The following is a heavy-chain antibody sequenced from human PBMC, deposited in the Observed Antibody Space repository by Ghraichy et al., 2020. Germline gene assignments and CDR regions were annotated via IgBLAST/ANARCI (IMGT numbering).Heavy chain of an antibody. J-gene: IGHJ6*01. Sequence: SETLSLTCAVYGGSFSGYYWSWIRQPPGKGLEWIGEINHSGSTNYNPCRKSRVTISVDTSKNQFSLKLSPVTAADTAVYYCAWNGQVRGVISLMDYG. CDR2: INHSGST. CDR1: GGSFSGYY. V-gene: IGHV4-34*01. D-gene: IGHD3-10*01. CDR3: AWNGQVRGVISLMDYG.